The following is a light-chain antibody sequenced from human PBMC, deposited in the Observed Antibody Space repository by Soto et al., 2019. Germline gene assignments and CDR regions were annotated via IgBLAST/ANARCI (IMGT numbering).Light chain of an antibody. Sequence: DIQMTQSPSSLSASVGYRVTITCRASPPIGNFLNWYQQKTGKAPDLLIYPDSTLQSGVPSRFSGGGSGTDFTLTISSLQPEAFGNYYCQQSHETFGQGTKVEVE. CDR1: PPIGNF. CDR2: PDS. J-gene: IGKJ1*01. V-gene: IGKV1-39*01. CDR3: QQSHET.